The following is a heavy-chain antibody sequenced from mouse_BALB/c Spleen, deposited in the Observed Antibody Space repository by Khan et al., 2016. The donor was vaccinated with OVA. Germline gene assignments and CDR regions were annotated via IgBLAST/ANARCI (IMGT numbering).Heavy chain of an antibody. Sequence: VKLEVTGEGLVQPGGSMKLSCVASRFTFSNYWMNWVRQSPEEGLGWVAESRLNSDDYVTQYAASVNGRFTISRDNSKSSVYLQMNNLRAEYTGIYYCWILLWGQGTTLTVSS. CDR3: WILL. CDR1: RFTFSNYW. J-gene: IGHJ2*01. CDR2: SRLNSDDYVT. V-gene: IGHV6-6*02.